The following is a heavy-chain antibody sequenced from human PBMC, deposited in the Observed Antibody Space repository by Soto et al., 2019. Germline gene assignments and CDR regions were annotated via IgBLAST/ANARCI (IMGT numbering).Heavy chain of an antibody. Sequence: PGGSLRLSCAASGFTFSSYAMSWVRQAPGKGLEWVSAISGSGGSTYYADSVKGRFTISRDNSKNTLYLQMNSLRAEDTAVYYCAKVSWDIVVVPAAIPLDYWGQGTLVTVSS. D-gene: IGHD2-2*01. CDR3: AKVSWDIVVVPAAIPLDY. CDR2: ISGSGGST. J-gene: IGHJ4*02. CDR1: GFTFSSYA. V-gene: IGHV3-23*01.